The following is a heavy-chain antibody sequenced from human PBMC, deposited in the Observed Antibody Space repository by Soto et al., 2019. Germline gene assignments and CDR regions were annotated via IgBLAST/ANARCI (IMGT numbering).Heavy chain of an antibody. D-gene: IGHD6-19*01. CDR1: GGSISSYY. Sequence: SETLSLTCTVSGGSISSYYWSWIRQPAGKGLEWIGRIYTSGSTNYNPSLKSRVTMSVDTSKNQFSLKLSSVTAADTAVYYCARGIQGVTSSGAPVWFDPWGQGTLVTVSS. CDR3: ARGIQGVTSSGAPVWFDP. CDR2: IYTSGST. J-gene: IGHJ5*02. V-gene: IGHV4-4*07.